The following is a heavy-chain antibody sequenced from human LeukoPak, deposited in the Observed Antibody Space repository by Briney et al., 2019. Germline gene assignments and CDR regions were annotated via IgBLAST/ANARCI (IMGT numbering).Heavy chain of an antibody. J-gene: IGHJ6*03. CDR2: IYYSGST. Sequence: PSETLSLTCTVSGGSISSYYWSWIRQPPGKGLEWIGYIYYSGSTNYNPSLKSRVTISVDTSKNQFSLKLSSVTAADTAVYYCARSGYCSAGSCYPGGDYYYYYMDVWGKGTTVTVSS. D-gene: IGHD2-15*01. CDR3: ARSGYCSAGSCYPGGDYYYYYMDV. V-gene: IGHV4-59*08. CDR1: GGSISSYY.